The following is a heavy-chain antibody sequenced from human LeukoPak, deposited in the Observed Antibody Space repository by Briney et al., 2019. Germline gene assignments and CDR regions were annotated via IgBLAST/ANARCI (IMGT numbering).Heavy chain of an antibody. Sequence: GGSLTLSCAASGFTFSTYNMNWVRQAPGKGLEWVSYISTSSSATYYADSVKGRFTISRDDAKNSLYLHMNSLRAEDTAVYYCARDRNPLRTNYYESSCYYVWGQGTLATVSS. J-gene: IGHJ4*02. CDR2: ISTSSSAT. CDR1: GFTFSTYN. V-gene: IGHV3-48*01. CDR3: ARDRNPLRTNYYESSCYYV. D-gene: IGHD3-22*01.